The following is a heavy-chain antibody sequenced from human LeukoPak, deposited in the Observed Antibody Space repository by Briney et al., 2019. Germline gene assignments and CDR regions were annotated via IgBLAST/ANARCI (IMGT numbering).Heavy chain of an antibody. CDR2: INQNGSAK. CDR1: RFTFSNYW. Sequence: GGSLRLSCPASRFTFSNYWMSWVRQAPGKGLEWVANINQNGSAKYYVDSVKGRFTISRDNAKNSLYLQMNSLRPEDTAVYYCARDYGDYWGQGTLVTVSS. CDR3: ARDYGDY. D-gene: IGHD4-17*01. V-gene: IGHV3-7*01. J-gene: IGHJ4*02.